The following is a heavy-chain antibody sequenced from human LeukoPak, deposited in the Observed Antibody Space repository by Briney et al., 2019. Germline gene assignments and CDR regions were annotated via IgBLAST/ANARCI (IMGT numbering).Heavy chain of an antibody. CDR2: IIPIFGTA. CDR1: GYTFTSYA. J-gene: IGHJ4*02. CDR3: ARAYCSGGSCSVLDY. V-gene: IGHV1-69*13. D-gene: IGHD2-15*01. Sequence: ASVKVSCKASGYTFTSYAISWVRQAPGQGLEWMGGIIPIFGTANYAQKFQGRVTITADESTSTAYMELSSLRSEDTAVYYCARAYCSGGSCSVLDYWGQGTLVTVSS.